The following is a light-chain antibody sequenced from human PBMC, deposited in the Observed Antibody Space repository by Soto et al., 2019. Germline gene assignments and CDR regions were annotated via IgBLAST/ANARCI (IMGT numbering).Light chain of an antibody. CDR3: QQRSSWIT. Sequence: EIVLMQSPATLSLLPGERATLSCRASQSVGSSLAWYQHKAGQAPRLLLYDASNRATGIPARFSGSGSGTDFTLTISSLEPEDFAVYYCQQRSSWITFGQGTRLEIE. V-gene: IGKV3-11*01. CDR2: DAS. J-gene: IGKJ5*01. CDR1: QSVGSS.